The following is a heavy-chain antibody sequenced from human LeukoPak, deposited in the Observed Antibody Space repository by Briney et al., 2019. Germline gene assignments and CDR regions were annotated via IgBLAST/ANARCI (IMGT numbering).Heavy chain of an antibody. V-gene: IGHV4-39*01. Sequence: PSETLSLTCTVSGGSISSSSYYWGWIRQPPGKGLEWIGSIYYSGSTYYNPSLKSRVTISVDTSKNQFSLKLSSVTAADTAVYYCARHLLLPYAFDIWGQGTMVTVSS. CDR3: ARHLLLPYAFDI. D-gene: IGHD2-15*01. CDR2: IYYSGST. CDR1: GGSISSSSYY. J-gene: IGHJ3*02.